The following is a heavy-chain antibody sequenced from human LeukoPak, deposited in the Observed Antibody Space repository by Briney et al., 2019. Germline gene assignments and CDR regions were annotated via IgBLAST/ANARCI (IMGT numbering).Heavy chain of an antibody. D-gene: IGHD3-10*01. Sequence: SETLSLTCSVSGVSISSSPSYCGWIRQSPGRGLEWIGSMYYTGGTNYNPSLRSRVTMSVDTSKNQFSLKLSSVTAADTAVYYCARDTSPGTFDYWGQGTLVTVSS. V-gene: IGHV4-39*07. CDR1: GVSISSSPSY. CDR3: ARDTSPGTFDY. CDR2: MYYTGGT. J-gene: IGHJ4*02.